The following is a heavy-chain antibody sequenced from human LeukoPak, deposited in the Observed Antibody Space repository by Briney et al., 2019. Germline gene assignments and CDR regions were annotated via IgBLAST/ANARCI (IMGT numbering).Heavy chain of an antibody. CDR1: GFTFSSYS. CDR3: AKAQRKAYYYDSSGLFDY. CDR2: ISGSGGST. D-gene: IGHD3-22*01. Sequence: GGSLRLSCAASGFTFSSYSMNWVRQAPGKGLEWVSAISGSGGSTYYADSVKGRFTISRDNSKNTLYLQMNSLRAEDTAVYYCAKAQRKAYYYDSSGLFDYWGQGTLVTVSS. V-gene: IGHV3-23*01. J-gene: IGHJ4*02.